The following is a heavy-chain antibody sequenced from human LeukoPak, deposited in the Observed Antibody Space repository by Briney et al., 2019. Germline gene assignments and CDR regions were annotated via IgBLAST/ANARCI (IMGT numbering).Heavy chain of an antibody. J-gene: IGHJ5*02. CDR2: IYSGGST. D-gene: IGHD3-16*01. V-gene: IGHV3-66*01. Sequence: GGSLRLSCAASGFTFSSYSMNWVRQAPGKGLEWVSVIYSGGSTYYADSVKGRFTISRDNSKNTLYLQMNSLRAEDTAVYYCARDPLGVGWFDPWGQGTRVTVSS. CDR1: GFTFSSYS. CDR3: ARDPLGVGWFDP.